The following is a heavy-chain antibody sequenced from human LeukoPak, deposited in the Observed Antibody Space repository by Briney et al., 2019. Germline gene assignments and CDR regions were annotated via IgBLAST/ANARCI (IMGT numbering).Heavy chain of an antibody. CDR3: ARPGSLATIRDYYYYGLDV. D-gene: IGHD5-12*01. J-gene: IGHJ6*02. CDR1: GGSISNYY. CDR2: IYYSGST. Sequence: SETLSLTCTVSGGSISNYYWSWIRQPPGKGLEYIVYIYYSGSTNYNPSLKSRVTISVDTSKNQFSLRLSSVTAADTAMYYCARPGSLATIRDYYYYGLDVWGQGTTVTVSS. V-gene: IGHV4-59*08.